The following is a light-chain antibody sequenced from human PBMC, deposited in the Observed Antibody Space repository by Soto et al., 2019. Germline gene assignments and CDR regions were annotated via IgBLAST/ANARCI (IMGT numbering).Light chain of an antibody. CDR1: QSVSSGF. CDR2: GAS. Sequence: IVFTQSTDTLSLSPGAIAIGSCMPSQSVSSGFLAWYQQKPGQAPRLLIYGASNRATGIPDRFSGSGSGTDFSLTISRLEPEDFAVYYCQQYGGSPRTFGQGTKVDIK. J-gene: IGKJ1*01. CDR3: QQYGGSPRT. V-gene: IGKV3-20*01.